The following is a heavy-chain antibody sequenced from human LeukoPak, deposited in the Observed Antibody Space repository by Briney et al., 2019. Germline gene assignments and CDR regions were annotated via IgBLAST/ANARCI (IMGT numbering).Heavy chain of an antibody. CDR2: ISYDGSNK. J-gene: IGHJ4*02. CDR3: ARDRGDAVVVPAATYFDY. CDR1: GFTFSSYA. Sequence: GGSLRLSCAASGFTFSSYAMHWVRQAPGKGPEWVAVISYDGSNKYYADSVKGRFTISRDNSKNTLYLQMNSLRAEDTAVYYCARDRGDAVVVPAATYFDYWGQGTLVTVSS. V-gene: IGHV3-30*04. D-gene: IGHD2-2*01.